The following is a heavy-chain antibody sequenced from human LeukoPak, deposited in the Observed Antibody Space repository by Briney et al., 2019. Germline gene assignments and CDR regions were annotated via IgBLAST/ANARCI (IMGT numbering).Heavy chain of an antibody. Sequence: GGSLRLSCAASGFTFSDYYMSWVRQAPGKGLEWVSAISGSGGSTYYADSVKGRFTISRDNSKNTLYLQMNSLRAEDTAVYYCASGASDYYGPAWFDPWGQGTLVTVSS. D-gene: IGHD3-10*01. CDR2: ISGSGGST. CDR1: GFTFSDYY. J-gene: IGHJ5*02. CDR3: ASGASDYYGPAWFDP. V-gene: IGHV3-23*01.